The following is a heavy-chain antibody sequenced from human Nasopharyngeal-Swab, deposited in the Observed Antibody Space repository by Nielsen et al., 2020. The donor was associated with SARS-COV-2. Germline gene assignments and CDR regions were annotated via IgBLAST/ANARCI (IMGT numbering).Heavy chain of an antibody. J-gene: IGHJ6*03. D-gene: IGHD3-3*01. Sequence: GESLKISCAASGFAFSSYGMHWVRQAPGKGLEWVAVISYDGNYKYHADSVQGRFTISRDNSKNTLFLQMNSLRAEDTAVYYCAKGRVTIFGVVIIDYYYYMDVWGKGTTVTVSS. CDR2: ISYDGNYK. CDR1: GFAFSSYG. V-gene: IGHV3-30*18. CDR3: AKGRVTIFGVVIIDYYYYMDV.